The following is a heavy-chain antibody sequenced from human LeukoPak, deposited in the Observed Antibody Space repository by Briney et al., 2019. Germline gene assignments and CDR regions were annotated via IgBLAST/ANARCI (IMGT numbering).Heavy chain of an antibody. CDR3: AREGLYCSRTSCHDY. V-gene: IGHV4-61*08. CDR1: GGSISSGGYS. CDR2: IYYSRST. J-gene: IGHJ4*02. Sequence: SQTLSLTCAVSGGSISSGGYSWSWIRQPPGKGLEWIGYIYYSRSTNYNPSLKSRVTISVDTSKNQFSLKLSSVTAADTAVYYCAREGLYCSRTSCHDYWGQGTLVTVSS. D-gene: IGHD2-2*01.